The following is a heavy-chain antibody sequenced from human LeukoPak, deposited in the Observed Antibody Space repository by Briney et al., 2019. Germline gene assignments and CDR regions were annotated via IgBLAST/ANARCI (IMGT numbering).Heavy chain of an antibody. CDR1: GFIFSTYT. CDR3: AKGGDGRYYSRADY. J-gene: IGHJ4*02. CDR2: VGGSASGT. V-gene: IGHV3-23*01. Sequence: PGGSLRLSCAASGFIFSTYTMSWVRQAPGKGLGWVSTVGGSASGTFYADSVKGRFTISRDNSKNTLYLQMNSLRAEDTAVYYCAKGGDGRYYSRADYWGQGTLVTVSS. D-gene: IGHD2-21*01.